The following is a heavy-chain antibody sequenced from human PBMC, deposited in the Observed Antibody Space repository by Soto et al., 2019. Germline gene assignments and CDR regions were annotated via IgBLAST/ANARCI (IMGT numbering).Heavy chain of an antibody. CDR2: INSDGSST. V-gene: IGHV3-74*01. Sequence: GGSLRLSCAASGFTFSSYWMHWVRQAPGKGLVWVSRINSDGSSTSYADSVKGRFTISRDNAKNTLYLQMNSLRAEDTAVYYCARDPYYCSSTSCPPPLDYWGQGTLVTVSS. CDR3: ARDPYYCSSTSCPPPLDY. CDR1: GFTFSSYW. D-gene: IGHD2-2*01. J-gene: IGHJ4*02.